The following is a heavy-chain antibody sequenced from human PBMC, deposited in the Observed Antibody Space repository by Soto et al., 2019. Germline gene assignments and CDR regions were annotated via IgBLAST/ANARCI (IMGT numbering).Heavy chain of an antibody. D-gene: IGHD2-15*01. J-gene: IGHJ4*01. V-gene: IGHV3-23*01. CDR2: VSIGGST. CDR3: AKRRGAGGHFDY. Sequence: DVQLLESGGGLVQPEGSLRLSCAASGFTFSSYAMGWVRQGPGKGLEWVAVVSIGGSTHYADSVRGRFTISRDSSKNTLSLQMNSLTAEDTSVYFCAKRRGAGGHFDYWGHGALVTVSS. CDR1: GFTFSSYA.